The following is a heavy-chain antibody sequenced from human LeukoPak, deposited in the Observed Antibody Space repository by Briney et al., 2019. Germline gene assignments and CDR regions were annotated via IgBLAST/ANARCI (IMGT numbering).Heavy chain of an antibody. V-gene: IGHV3-30*02. CDR1: GFAFDFRVSG. CDR3: AKIEGKYQLANLPHS. D-gene: IGHD2-2*01. J-gene: IGHJ4*02. CDR2: IRYDGTSK. Sequence: GGSLRLSCVASGFAFDFRVSGMHWVRQVPGKGLEWVAFIRYDGTSKYYADSVKGRFTISRDNSRNSVYLQMNSLTTDDTAVYYCAKIEGKYQLANLPHSWGQGTLVTVSS.